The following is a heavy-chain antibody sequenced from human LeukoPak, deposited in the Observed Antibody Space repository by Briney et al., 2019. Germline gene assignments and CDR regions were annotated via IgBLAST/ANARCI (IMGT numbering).Heavy chain of an antibody. D-gene: IGHD6-13*01. Sequence: GGSLRLSCAASGFTFSSYAMTWVSQAPGKGLEWVSAFSGSAGSTYYADSVKGRFAISRDNSKNTLYLQMNSLRAEDTAVYYCARAPFSSNWYYFDYWGQGTLVTVSS. V-gene: IGHV3-23*01. J-gene: IGHJ4*02. CDR2: FSGSAGST. CDR1: GFTFSSYA. CDR3: ARAPFSSNWYYFDY.